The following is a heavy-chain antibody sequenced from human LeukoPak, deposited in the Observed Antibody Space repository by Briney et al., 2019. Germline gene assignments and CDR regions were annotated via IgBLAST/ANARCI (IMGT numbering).Heavy chain of an antibody. D-gene: IGHD3-9*01. V-gene: IGHV4-34*01. CDR2: IYHSGST. CDR1: GGSFSGYY. CDR3: ASLTYFGWF. J-gene: IGHJ5*01. Sequence: PSETPSLTSAVHGGSFSGYYWSWIPQPPRKGLEWIVEIYHSGSTSYNPSLKRRATIPVHRSNRHFSLKRSSLTAADTPGYYFASLTYFGWF.